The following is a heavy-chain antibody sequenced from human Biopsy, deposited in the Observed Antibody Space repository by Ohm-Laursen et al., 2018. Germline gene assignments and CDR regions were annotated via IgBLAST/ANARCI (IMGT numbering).Heavy chain of an antibody. D-gene: IGHD3-22*01. CDR1: DGSISGYY. CDR2: IYYTGKT. J-gene: IGHJ4*01. V-gene: IGHV4-59*03. Sequence: TLSLTCTVSDGSISGYYWSWIRQAPGKGLEWIGFIYYTGKTKSNPSLKSRLTMSVDTSKNQFSLNLTTVTTADTAVYYCAKNSGYSHDYWGPGILVTAPS. CDR3: AKNSGYSHDY.